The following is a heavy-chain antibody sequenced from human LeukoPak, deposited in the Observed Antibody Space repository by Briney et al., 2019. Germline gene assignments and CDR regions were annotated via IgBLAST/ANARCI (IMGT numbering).Heavy chain of an antibody. CDR2: INHSGST. J-gene: IGHJ4*02. V-gene: IGHV4-34*01. CDR1: GGSFSGYY. CDR3: ASSYGDYGFDY. D-gene: IGHD4-17*01. Sequence: PSETLSLTCAVYGGSFSGYYWSWIRQPPGKGLEWIGEINHSGSTYYNPSLKSRVTISVDRSKNQFSLKLSSVTAADTAVYYCASSYGDYGFDYWGQGTLVTVSS.